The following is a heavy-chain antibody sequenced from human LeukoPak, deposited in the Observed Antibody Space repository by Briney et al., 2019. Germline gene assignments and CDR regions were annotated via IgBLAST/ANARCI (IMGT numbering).Heavy chain of an antibody. CDR1: GGSLSSGSYY. V-gene: IGHV4-61*02. CDR2: IYTSGST. CDR3: ARDLLRAFDY. D-gene: IGHD1-26*01. Sequence: SQTLSLTCTVSGGSLSSGSYYWSWLRQPAGTGLEWIGRIYTSGSTNYNPSLKGRVTISVDTSKNQFSLKLSSVTAADTAVYYCARDLLRAFDYWGQGTLVTVSS. J-gene: IGHJ4*02.